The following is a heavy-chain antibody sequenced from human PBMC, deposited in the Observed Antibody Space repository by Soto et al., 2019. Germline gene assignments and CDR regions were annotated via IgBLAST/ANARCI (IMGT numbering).Heavy chain of an antibody. J-gene: IGHJ4*02. V-gene: IGHV1-18*01. D-gene: IGHD3-3*01. CDR1: GYTFTSYG. CDR3: ARDPPSYGFWSGDDY. CDR2: ISAYNGNT. Sequence: GASVKVSCKASGYTFTSYGISWVRQAPGQGLEWMGWISAYNGNTNYAQKLQGRVTMTTDTSTSTAYMELRSLRSDDTAVYYCARDPPSYGFWSGDDYWGQGTLVTVSS.